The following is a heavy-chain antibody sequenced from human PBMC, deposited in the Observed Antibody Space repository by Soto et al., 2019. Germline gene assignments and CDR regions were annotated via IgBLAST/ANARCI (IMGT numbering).Heavy chain of an antibody. J-gene: IGHJ3*02. CDR1: GGSISSSSYY. Sequence: SETLSLTCTVSGGSISSSSYYWGWIRQPPGKGLEWIGYIYYSGSTNYNPSLKSRVTISVDTSKNQFSLKLSSVTAADTAVYYCARDLRPREWLGSTAAAFDIWGQGTMVTVSS. CDR2: IYYSGST. CDR3: ARDLRPREWLGSTAAAFDI. D-gene: IGHD5-12*01. V-gene: IGHV4-39*07.